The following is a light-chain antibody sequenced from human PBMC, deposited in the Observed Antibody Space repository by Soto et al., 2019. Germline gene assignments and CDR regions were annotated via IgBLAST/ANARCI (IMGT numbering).Light chain of an antibody. J-gene: IGKJ2*01. CDR1: QSVCSS. V-gene: IGKV3-15*01. Sequence: EIVMTQSPGTLSVSPGERVTLSCRASQSVCSSLAWYQQKPGQAPRLLIFAASTRVTGVPPRCSGRGSGTDFTLAISSLQSEGCAVYYCQQYINWPPTFTFGQGTKLEIK. CDR2: AAS. CDR3: QQYINWPPTFT.